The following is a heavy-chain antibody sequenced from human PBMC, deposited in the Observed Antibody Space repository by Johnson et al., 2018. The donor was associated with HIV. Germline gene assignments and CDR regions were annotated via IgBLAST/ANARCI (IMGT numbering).Heavy chain of an antibody. CDR2: IKEDGSEK. J-gene: IGHJ3*02. CDR1: GFTFSSYW. D-gene: IGHD3-22*01. V-gene: IGHV3-7*02. Sequence: EVQLVESGGGLVQPGGSLRLSCAASGFTFSSYWMSWVRQAPGKGLEWVANIKEDGSEKYYVDSVEGRFTISRDNSKNTLYLQMNSLRAEDTAVYYCARVCYYDSSGYVDAFDIWGQGTMVTVSS. CDR3: ARVCYYDSSGYVDAFDI.